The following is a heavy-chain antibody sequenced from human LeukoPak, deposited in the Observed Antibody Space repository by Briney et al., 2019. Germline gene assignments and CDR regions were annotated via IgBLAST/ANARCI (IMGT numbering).Heavy chain of an antibody. J-gene: IGHJ4*02. V-gene: IGHV3-21*01. CDR1: GFTFSSYS. D-gene: IGHD2-2*01. CDR2: ISSSSSYI. CDR3: ARDGVVPAALPCDY. Sequence: PGGSLRLSCAASGFTFSSYSMNWVRQAPGKGLEWVSSISSSSSYIYYADSVKGRFTISRDNAKNSLYLQMNSLRAEDTAVYYCARDGVVPAALPCDYWGQGTLVTVSS.